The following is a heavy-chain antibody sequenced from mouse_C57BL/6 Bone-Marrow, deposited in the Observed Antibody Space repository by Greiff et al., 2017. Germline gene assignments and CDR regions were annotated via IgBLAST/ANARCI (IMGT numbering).Heavy chain of an antibody. CDR1: GYTFTSYW. D-gene: IGHD2-10*02. Sequence: QVQLKQPGAELVKPGASVKMSCKASGYTFTSYWITWVKQRPGQGLEWIGDIYPGSGSTNYNEKFKSKATLTVDTSSSTAYMQLSSLTSEDSAVYYCARAYTSNYWCFDIWGTGTTGTASS. J-gene: IGHJ1*03. V-gene: IGHV1-55*01. CDR2: IYPGSGST. CDR3: ARAYTSNYWCFDI.